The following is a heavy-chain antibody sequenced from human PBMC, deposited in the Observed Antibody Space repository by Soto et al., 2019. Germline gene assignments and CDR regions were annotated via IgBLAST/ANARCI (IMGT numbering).Heavy chain of an antibody. CDR2: IYWDDDK. CDR3: AHRPVVVGAYYFDY. Sequence: QITLKESGPTLMKPTQTLTLTCMFSGFSLTTSGAAVAWIRQSPGKALEWLALIYWDDDKRYNPSLKSRLTITKDTSKNQVVLTMTNMDPVDTGTYYCAHRPVVVGAYYFDYWGQGTLVTVSS. V-gene: IGHV2-5*02. CDR1: GFSLTTSGAA. D-gene: IGHD2-21*01. J-gene: IGHJ4*02.